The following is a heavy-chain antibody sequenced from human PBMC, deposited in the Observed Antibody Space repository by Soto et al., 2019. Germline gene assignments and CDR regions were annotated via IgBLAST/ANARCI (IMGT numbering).Heavy chain of an antibody. D-gene: IGHD3-22*01. V-gene: IGHV3-23*01. CDR3: AKVRDYYDSSGHYYTDAFDI. CDR2: ISGRGDTT. J-gene: IGHJ3*02. Sequence: EVQLLESGGGLVQPGGSLRLSCEASGFTFSNYAMSWVRQGPGKGLEWVSAISGRGDTTYYADSVKGRFTISRDNSKNTLHLQMNSLRAEDTALYYCAKVRDYYDSSGHYYTDAFDIWGQGTMVTVSS. CDR1: GFTFSNYA.